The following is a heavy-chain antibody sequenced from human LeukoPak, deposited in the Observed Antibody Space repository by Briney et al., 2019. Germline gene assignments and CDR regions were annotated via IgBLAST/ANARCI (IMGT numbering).Heavy chain of an antibody. CDR3: ARASGFFPRENHFDH. J-gene: IGHJ4*02. Sequence: GGSLRLSCAASGFTFSSYGMHWVRQAPGQGLEWMGIIKASGGSTTYAQKFQDRITMTRDTSTSTVYMELSSLTSDDTAVYYCARASGFFPRENHFDHWGQGTLVSVSS. V-gene: IGHV1-46*01. CDR1: GFTFSSYG. CDR2: IKASGGST. D-gene: IGHD1-26*01.